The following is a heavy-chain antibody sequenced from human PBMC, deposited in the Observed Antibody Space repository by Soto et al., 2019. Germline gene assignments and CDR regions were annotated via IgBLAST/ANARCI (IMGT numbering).Heavy chain of an antibody. J-gene: IGHJ4*02. Sequence: QVQLVQSGAEMKKPGSSVKVSCQSSGGTFKTFGMNWVGKAPGKGPEWMGDISPMFGAANYAPKLQGRVTITADESTGTSYIQLSSLTSEDTAIYFCAREVQVHTPAFVYWGQGTLVTVSS. V-gene: IGHV1-69*19. CDR3: AREVQVHTPAFVY. CDR2: ISPMFGAA. D-gene: IGHD3-10*01. CDR1: GGTFKTFG.